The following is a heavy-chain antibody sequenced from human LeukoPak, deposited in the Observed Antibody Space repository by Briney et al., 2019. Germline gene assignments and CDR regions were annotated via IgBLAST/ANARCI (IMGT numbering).Heavy chain of an antibody. D-gene: IGHD2-8*02. CDR3: AKGCTGGACYSDY. CDR2: ISGSGASS. V-gene: IGHV3-23*01. J-gene: IGHJ4*02. Sequence: GGSLRLSCAASGFTFSYYAMSWVRQAPGRGLEWVSGISGSGASSDYADSVKGRFTISRDNSKNTLSLQMHSLRAEDTAVYYCAKGCTGGACYSDYWGEGTLVTVSS. CDR1: GFTFSYYA.